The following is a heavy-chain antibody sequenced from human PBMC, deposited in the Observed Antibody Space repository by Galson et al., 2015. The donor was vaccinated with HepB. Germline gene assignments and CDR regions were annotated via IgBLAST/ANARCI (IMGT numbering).Heavy chain of an antibody. CDR3: VRVPGEGH. CDR1: GFTVSSNY. J-gene: IGHJ4*02. D-gene: IGHD3-10*01. Sequence: SLRLSCAASGFTVSSNYMTWVRQAPGKGLEWVSIIYSDGRTYYADSLKGRFTISRDNSKNTVYLQMNSLRAEDTAVYYCVRVPGEGHWGQGTLVTVSS. V-gene: IGHV3-53*01. CDR2: IYSDGRT.